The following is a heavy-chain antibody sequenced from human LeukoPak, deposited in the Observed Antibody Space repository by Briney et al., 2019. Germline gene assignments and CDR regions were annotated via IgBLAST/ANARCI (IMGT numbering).Heavy chain of an antibody. CDR2: LPHSGSP. J-gene: IGHJ4*02. D-gene: IGHD3-22*01. Sequence: ETLSLTCAVSGYSITSTYWWGWIRQTPGRGLEWIGSLPHSGSPSYSLSLKSRVTISVDTSKNQFSLRLSSVTAAGTAVYYCARVGGDDSTGHYSVDYWGQGTLVTVSS. CDR1: GYSITSTYW. CDR3: ARVGGDDSTGHYSVDY. V-gene: IGHV4-38-2*01.